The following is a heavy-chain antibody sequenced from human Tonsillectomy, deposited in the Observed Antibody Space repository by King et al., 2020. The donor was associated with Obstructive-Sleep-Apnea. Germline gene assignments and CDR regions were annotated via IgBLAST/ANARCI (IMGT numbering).Heavy chain of an antibody. Sequence: VQLVESGAEVKKPGASVKVSCKASGYTFTGYYMHWVRQAPGQGLEWMGWINPNSGGTNYAQKFQGWVTMTRDTSISTAYMELSRLRSDDTAVYYCARGAATQPTPLTGYKERMFDYWGQGTLVTVSS. V-gene: IGHV1-2*04. D-gene: IGHD3-9*01. J-gene: IGHJ4*02. CDR2: INPNSGGT. CDR3: ARGAATQPTPLTGYKERMFDY. CDR1: GYTFTGYY.